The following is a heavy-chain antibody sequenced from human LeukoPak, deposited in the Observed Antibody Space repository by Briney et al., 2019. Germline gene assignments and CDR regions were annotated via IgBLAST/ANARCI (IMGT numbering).Heavy chain of an antibody. CDR1: GFTFSSYA. D-gene: IGHD1-26*01. CDR3: ARDRYSGSYSDY. J-gene: IGHJ4*02. V-gene: IGHV3-30*04. Sequence: PGGSLRLSCAASGFTFSSYAMHWVRQAPGKGLEWVAVISYDGSNKYYADSVKGRFTISRDNSKNTLYLQMNSLRAEDTAVYYCARDRYSGSYSDYWGQGTLVTVSS. CDR2: ISYDGSNK.